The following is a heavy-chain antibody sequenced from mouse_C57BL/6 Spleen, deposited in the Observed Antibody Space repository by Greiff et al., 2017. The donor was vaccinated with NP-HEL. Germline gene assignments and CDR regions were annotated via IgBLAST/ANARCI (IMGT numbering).Heavy chain of an antibody. CDR1: GYTFTDYN. V-gene: IGHV1-22*01. D-gene: IGHD4-1*01. Sequence: EVQLVESGPELVKPGASVKMSCKASGYTFTDYNMHWVKQSHGKSLEWIGYINPNNGGTSYNQKFKGKATLTVNKSSSTAYMELRSLTSEDSAVYYCAREVWVSFAYWGQGTLVTVSA. CDR2: INPNNGGT. CDR3: AREVWVSFAY. J-gene: IGHJ3*01.